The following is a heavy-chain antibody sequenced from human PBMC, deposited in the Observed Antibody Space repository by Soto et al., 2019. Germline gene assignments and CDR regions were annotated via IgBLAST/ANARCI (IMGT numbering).Heavy chain of an antibody. J-gene: IGHJ6*02. CDR1: GFTFSSYG. V-gene: IGHV3-30*18. CDR3: AKDLIYYYGSGSPQAHYYYGMDV. Sequence: PGGSLRLSCAASGFTFSSYGMHWVRQAPGEGLEWVAVISYDGSNKYYADSVKGRFTISRDNSKNTLYLQMNSLRAEDTAVYYCAKDLIYYYGSGSPQAHYYYGMDVWGQGTTVTVSS. CDR2: ISYDGSNK. D-gene: IGHD3-10*01.